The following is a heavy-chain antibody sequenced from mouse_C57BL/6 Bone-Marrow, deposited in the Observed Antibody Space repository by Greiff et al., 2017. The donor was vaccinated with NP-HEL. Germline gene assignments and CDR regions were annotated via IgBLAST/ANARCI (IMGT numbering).Heavy chain of an antibody. CDR3: ARDVDSSGYGAMDY. J-gene: IGHJ4*01. CDR2: ISDGGSYT. V-gene: IGHV5-4*01. Sequence: EVQLVESGGGLVKPGGSLKLSCAASGFTFSSYSMSWVRQTPGKRLEWVGSISDGGSYTYYPDNVKGRVTISRDTAKNYLNLQMCHLKSEYAAMYYCARDVDSSGYGAMDYWGQGTSVTVAS. D-gene: IGHD3-2*02. CDR1: GFTFSSYS.